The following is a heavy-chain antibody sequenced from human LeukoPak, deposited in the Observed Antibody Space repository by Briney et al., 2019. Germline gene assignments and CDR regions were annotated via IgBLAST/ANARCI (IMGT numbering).Heavy chain of an antibody. CDR3: ARIYGDYVTPYYFDY. Sequence: SETLSLTCTVSGGSISSSNYYWGWIRQPPGKGLEWIGNIYYSVSTYYNPSLKSRVTISVDTSKNQFSLKLSSVTAADTAVYYCARIYGDYVTPYYFDYWGQGTLVTVSS. V-gene: IGHV4-39*01. J-gene: IGHJ4*02. CDR1: GGSISSSNYY. D-gene: IGHD4-17*01. CDR2: IYYSVST.